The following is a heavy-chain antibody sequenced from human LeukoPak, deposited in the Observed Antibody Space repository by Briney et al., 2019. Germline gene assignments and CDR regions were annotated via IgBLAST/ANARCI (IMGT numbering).Heavy chain of an antibody. CDR1: GFTFSNYP. CDR3: ARGGELLSYFDY. CDR2: ISSSSSYI. Sequence: PGGSLRLSCAASGFTFSNYPIHWVRQAPGKGLEWVSSISSSSSYIYYADSVKGRFTISRDNAKNSLYLQMNSLRAEDTAVYYCARGGELLSYFDYWGQGTLVTVSS. D-gene: IGHD1-26*01. J-gene: IGHJ4*02. V-gene: IGHV3-21*01.